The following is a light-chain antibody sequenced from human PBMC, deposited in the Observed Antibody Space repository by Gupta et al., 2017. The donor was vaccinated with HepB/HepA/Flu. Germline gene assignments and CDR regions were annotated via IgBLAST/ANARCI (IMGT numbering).Light chain of an antibody. Sequence: DIQMTQSPFSLSASVGDTVTIARRASQGISNFLAWYQQKPGKVPQLLIFAASTLQSGVPSRFSGSGSGTDFTLTISSLQPEDVASYYCQSYYSVPPTFGQGTKLEIK. CDR2: AAS. CDR3: QSYYSVPPT. J-gene: IGKJ2*01. V-gene: IGKV1-27*01. CDR1: QGISNF.